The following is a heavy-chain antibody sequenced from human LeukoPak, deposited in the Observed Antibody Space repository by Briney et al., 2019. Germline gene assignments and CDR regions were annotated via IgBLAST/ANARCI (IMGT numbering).Heavy chain of an antibody. CDR2: INPNSGGT. Sequence: ASVKVSCKASGYTFTGYYMHWVRQAPGQGLEWMGWINPNSGGTNYAQKFQGRVTMTRDTSISTAYMELSRLRSDDTAVYYCARKGQPPQDPPSTWFAPGGRGTRVPVSS. D-gene: IGHD2-2*01. CDR3: ARKGQPPQDPPSTWFAP. CDR1: GYTFTGYY. J-gene: IGHJ5*02. V-gene: IGHV1-2*02.